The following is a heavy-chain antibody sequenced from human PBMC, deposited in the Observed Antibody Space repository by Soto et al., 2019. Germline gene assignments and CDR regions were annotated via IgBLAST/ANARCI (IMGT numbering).Heavy chain of an antibody. Sequence: EVQLVESGGGLVKPGGSLRLSCTASDFSFTNAWMNWVRQAHGKGLEWVGRIRGEADGGPTDYAAPVKGRFTTSREDPTTTLYLQMISLKTEDAAVYYCTTDTESPDTSNYQYPWGQGTLVTVSS. CDR3: TTDTESPDTSNYQYP. CDR2: IRGEADGGPT. J-gene: IGHJ5*02. V-gene: IGHV3-15*07. CDR1: DFSFTNAW. D-gene: IGHD3-9*01.